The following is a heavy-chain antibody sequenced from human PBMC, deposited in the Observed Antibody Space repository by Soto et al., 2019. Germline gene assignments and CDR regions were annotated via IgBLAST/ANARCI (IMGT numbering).Heavy chain of an antibody. Sequence: QLQLQESGSGLVKPSQTLSLTCAVSGGSISSGGYSWSWIRQPPGKGLEWIGYIYHSGSTYYNPSLKSRVTISADRSKNQFSLKLNSVTAADTAVYYCASLYSATPPENFQHWGQGTRVTVSS. CDR3: ASLYSATPPENFQH. V-gene: IGHV4-30-2*01. J-gene: IGHJ1*01. D-gene: IGHD6-13*01. CDR2: IYHSGST. CDR1: GGSISSGGYS.